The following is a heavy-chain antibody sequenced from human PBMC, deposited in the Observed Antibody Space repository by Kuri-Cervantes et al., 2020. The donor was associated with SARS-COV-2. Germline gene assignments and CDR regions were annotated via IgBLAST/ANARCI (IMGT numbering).Heavy chain of an antibody. CDR3: AGGFDYGDYPYYYGMAV. V-gene: IGHV1-18*01. CDR1: GYTFTSYG. CDR2: ISAYNGNT. Sequence: ASVKVSCKASGYTFTSYGISWVRQAPGQGLEWMGWISAYNGNTNYAQKLQGRVTMTTDTSTSTAYMELRSLRSDGTAIYYCAGGFDYGDYPYYYGMAVWGQGTTVTVSS. J-gene: IGHJ6*02. D-gene: IGHD4-17*01.